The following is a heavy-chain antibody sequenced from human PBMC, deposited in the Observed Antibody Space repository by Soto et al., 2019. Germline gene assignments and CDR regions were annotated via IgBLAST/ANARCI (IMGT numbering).Heavy chain of an antibody. J-gene: IGHJ4*02. CDR2: VSGSGGST. V-gene: IGHV3-23*01. Sequence: EVPLLESGGGLVQPGGSLRLSCAASGFTFGSSAMSWVRQAPGKGLEWVSSVSGSGGSTYYADSVKGRFTITRDKSKNAVSLRMNSLRVEDTAVYYCAKLLGSSYGAVDYWGQGTLVTVSS. D-gene: IGHD5-18*01. CDR3: AKLLGSSYGAVDY. CDR1: GFTFGSSA.